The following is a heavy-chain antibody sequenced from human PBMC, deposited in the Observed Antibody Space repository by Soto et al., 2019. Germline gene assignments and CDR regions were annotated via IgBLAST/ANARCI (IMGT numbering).Heavy chain of an antibody. CDR1: GFTFSSYG. V-gene: IGHV3-30*18. CDR3: AKSLQANIVVVVAAPDY. Sequence: QVQLVESGGGVVQPGRSLRLSCAASGFTFSSYGMHWVRQAPGKGLEWVAVISYDGSNKYYADSVKGRFTISRDNSKNXXYLKMNGLRAEDTAVYYCAKSLQANIVVVVAAPDYWGQGTLVTVSS. J-gene: IGHJ4*02. D-gene: IGHD2-15*01. CDR2: ISYDGSNK.